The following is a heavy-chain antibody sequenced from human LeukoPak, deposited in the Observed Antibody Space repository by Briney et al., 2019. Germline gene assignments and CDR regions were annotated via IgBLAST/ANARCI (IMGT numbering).Heavy chain of an antibody. CDR3: ARVWDSTGFDY. CDR2: IYYSGST. V-gene: IGHV4-59*08. Sequence: GSLRLSCAASGFTFSSYWMSWVRQAPGKGLEWIGYIYYSGSTNYNPSLKSRVTISVDTSKNQFSLKLSSVTAADTAVYYCARVWDSTGFDYWGQGTLVTASS. J-gene: IGHJ4*02. D-gene: IGHD3-22*01. CDR1: GFTFSSYW.